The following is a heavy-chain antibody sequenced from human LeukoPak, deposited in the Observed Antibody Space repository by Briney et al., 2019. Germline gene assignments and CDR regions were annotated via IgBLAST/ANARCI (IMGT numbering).Heavy chain of an antibody. V-gene: IGHV4-34*01. CDR3: ARGSGDSSGYYFDY. D-gene: IGHD3-22*01. CDR2: INHSGST. J-gene: IGHJ4*02. CDR1: GGSFSGYY. Sequence: SETLSLTCAVYGGSFSGYYWSWIRQPPGKGLEWIGEINHSGSTNYNPSLKGRVTISVDTSRNQFSLKLSSVTAADTAVYYCARGSGDSSGYYFDYWGQGTLVTVSS.